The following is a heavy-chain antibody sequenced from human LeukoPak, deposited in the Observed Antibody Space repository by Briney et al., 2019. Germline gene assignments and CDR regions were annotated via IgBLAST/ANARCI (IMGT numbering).Heavy chain of an antibody. J-gene: IGHJ4*02. D-gene: IGHD3-16*01. CDR3: ARDGGATVGLYYFDL. V-gene: IGHV1-69*01. CDR1: GDTFSSYT. CDR2: IIPLFPKT. Sequence: GASVKVSCKASGDTFSSYTIAWVRQVPGQGLEWMGEIIPLFPKTTYAQKFQGRVTITADASTSTAYMELNSLRFDDTAVYFCARDGGATVGLYYFDLWGQGTLVTVSS.